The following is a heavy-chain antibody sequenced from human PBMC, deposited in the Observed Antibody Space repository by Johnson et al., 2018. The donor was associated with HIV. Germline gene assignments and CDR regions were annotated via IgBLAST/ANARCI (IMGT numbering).Heavy chain of an antibody. CDR3: ARTSSGSRNALDI. D-gene: IGHD3-10*01. V-gene: IGHV3-11*04. J-gene: IGHJ3*02. CDR1: GFSFSDYD. Sequence: QVQLVESGGGLVKPGGSLRLSCAASGFSFSDYDLNWIRQAPGKGLEWISYISGIGSTIYYADSVKGRFTISRDNANNSLHLQMNRLRAEDTAVYYCARTSSGSRNALDIWGQGTMVTVSS. CDR2: ISGIGSTI.